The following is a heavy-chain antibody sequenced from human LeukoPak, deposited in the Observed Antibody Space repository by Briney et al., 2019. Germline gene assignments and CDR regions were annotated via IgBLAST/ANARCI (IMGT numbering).Heavy chain of an antibody. CDR3: ARGGDYHAFDI. Sequence: GSLRLSCAASGFTFSSYWMHWVRQAPGKGLVWVSRINSDGSSTIYADSVKGRFTISRDNAKNTLYLQMNSLRAEDTAVYYCARGGDYHAFDIWGQGTMVTVSS. CDR2: INSDGSST. D-gene: IGHD4-17*01. J-gene: IGHJ3*02. CDR1: GFTFSSYW. V-gene: IGHV3-74*01.